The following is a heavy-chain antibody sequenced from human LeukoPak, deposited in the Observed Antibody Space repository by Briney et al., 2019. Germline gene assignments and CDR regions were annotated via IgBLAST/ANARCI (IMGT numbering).Heavy chain of an antibody. CDR2: MNPNSGNT. J-gene: IGHJ6*02. CDR1: GYTFTSYD. D-gene: IGHD2-8*02. Sequence: ASVKVPCKASGYTFTSYDINWVRQATGQGLEWMGWMNPNSGNTGYAQKFQGRVTMTRNTSISTAYMELSSLRSEDTAVYYCARGLVYYYGMDVWGQGTTVTVSS. V-gene: IGHV1-8*01. CDR3: ARGLVYYYGMDV.